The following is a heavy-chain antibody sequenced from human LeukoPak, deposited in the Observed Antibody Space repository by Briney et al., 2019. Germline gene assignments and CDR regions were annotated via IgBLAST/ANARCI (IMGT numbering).Heavy chain of an antibody. CDR3: ARDGYYDSSGYYRNWFDP. V-gene: IGHV4-31*03. CDR2: IYYSGST. J-gene: IGHJ5*02. D-gene: IGHD3-22*01. Sequence: SETLSLTCTVSGGSISSGGYYWSWIGQHPGKGLEWIGYIYYSGSTNYNPSLKSRVTISVDTSKNQFSLKLSSVTAADSAVYYCARDGYYDSSGYYRNWFDPWGQGTLVTVSS. CDR1: GGSISSGGYY.